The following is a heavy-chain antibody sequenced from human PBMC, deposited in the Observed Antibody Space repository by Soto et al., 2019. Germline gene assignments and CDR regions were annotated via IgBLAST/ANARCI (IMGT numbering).Heavy chain of an antibody. D-gene: IGHD3-16*01. J-gene: IGHJ6*02. Sequence: QVQLVQSGAEVKKPGSSVRVSCKASGTIFSSYTISWVRQAPGQGLEWMGRIIPILGETNSAQKFQGRVTLTADKSTNKAYRELNSLKLEDTALYYCARGLGGRMDDWGQGTTVTVSS. CDR1: GTIFSSYT. CDR3: ARGLGGRMDD. V-gene: IGHV1-69*08. CDR2: IIPILGET.